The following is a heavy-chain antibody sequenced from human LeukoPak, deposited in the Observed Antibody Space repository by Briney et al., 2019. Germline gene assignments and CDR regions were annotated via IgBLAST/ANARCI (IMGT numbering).Heavy chain of an antibody. CDR3: TTDQGRGYCSGGSCYSLWWFDP. V-gene: IGHV3-15*01. J-gene: IGHJ5*02. CDR2: IKSKTDGGTT. CDR1: GFTFSNAW. Sequence: GGSLRLSCAASGFTFSNAWMSWVRQAPGKGLEWVGRIKSKTDGGTTDYAPPVKGRFTISRDDSENTLYLQMNSLKTQDTAVYYCTTDQGRGYCSGGSCYSLWWFDPWGQGTLVTVSS. D-gene: IGHD2-15*01.